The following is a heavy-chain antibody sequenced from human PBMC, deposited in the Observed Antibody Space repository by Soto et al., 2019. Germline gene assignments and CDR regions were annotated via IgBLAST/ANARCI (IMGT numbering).Heavy chain of an antibody. J-gene: IGHJ4*02. D-gene: IGHD6-19*01. V-gene: IGHV5-51*01. CDR2: IYPGDSDT. Sequence: GESLKISSQGSGYTFISYWIAWVRQMPGKGLEWMGIIYPGDSDTRYNPSFQGQVTISADKSISTAYLQWSSLKASDTAMYYCARIIAEAGTGFDFWGQGTLVTVSS. CDR3: ARIIAEAGTGFDF. CDR1: GYTFISYW.